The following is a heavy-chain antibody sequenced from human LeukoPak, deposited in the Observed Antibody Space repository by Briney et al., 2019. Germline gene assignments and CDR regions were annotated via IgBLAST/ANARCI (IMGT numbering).Heavy chain of an antibody. V-gene: IGHV1-46*01. CDR3: ARALPHRRLMDTTMEQHWFDP. Sequence: ASVKVSCKASGYIFTSYFMHWVRQAPGQGLEWMGLINPSGGSTRYAQKFQGRVTMTRDVSTSTVYMELSSLRSEDTAVYYCARALPHRRLMDTTMEQHWFDPWGQGTLVTVSS. J-gene: IGHJ5*02. D-gene: IGHD5-18*01. CDR1: GYIFTSYF. CDR2: INPSGGST.